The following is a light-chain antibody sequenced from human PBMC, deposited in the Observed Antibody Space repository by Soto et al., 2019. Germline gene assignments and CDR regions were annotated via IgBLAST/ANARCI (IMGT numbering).Light chain of an antibody. CDR1: PDIRSY. Sequence: AIPMTQSPSSLSASVGDRATITGRASPDIRSYLGWYQQEPGKAPKLLIYAASSLQSGVPSRFSGSGSGTDFTLTINSLQPEDFATYYCLQDYNYPLTLGGGTKVEIK. CDR3: LQDYNYPLT. J-gene: IGKJ4*01. CDR2: AAS. V-gene: IGKV1-6*01.